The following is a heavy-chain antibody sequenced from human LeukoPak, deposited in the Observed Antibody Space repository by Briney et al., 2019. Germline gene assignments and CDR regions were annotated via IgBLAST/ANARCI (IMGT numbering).Heavy chain of an antibody. Sequence: SETLSLTCAVYGGSFSAYYWSWIRQPPGKGLEWIGEINNRGNTNYNPSLKSRVTISVDTSKNQFSLKLSSVTAADTAVYYCAGRLRGFYFDYWGQGTLVTGSS. CDR1: GGSFSAYY. CDR2: INNRGNT. CDR3: AGRLRGFYFDY. D-gene: IGHD3-16*01. V-gene: IGHV4-34*01. J-gene: IGHJ4*02.